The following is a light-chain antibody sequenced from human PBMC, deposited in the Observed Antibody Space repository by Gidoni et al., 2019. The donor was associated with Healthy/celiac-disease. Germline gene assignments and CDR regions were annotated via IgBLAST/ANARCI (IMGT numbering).Light chain of an antibody. J-gene: IGLJ2*01. V-gene: IGLV1-51*01. CDR3: GTWDSCLSAVV. CDR1: NSNIGNNY. Sequence: QSVLTQPPSVSAAPGQKVTISCSGSNSNIGNNYVSWYQQLPGTAPKLLIYDNNKRPSGIPDRFSGSKSGTSATLGITGLQTGDEADYYCGTWDSCLSAVVFGGGTKLTVL. CDR2: DNN.